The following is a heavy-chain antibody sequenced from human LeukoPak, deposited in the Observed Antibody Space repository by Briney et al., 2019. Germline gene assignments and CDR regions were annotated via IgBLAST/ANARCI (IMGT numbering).Heavy chain of an antibody. D-gene: IGHD2-8*02. Sequence: GGSLRLSCAASGFTFSSYAMPWVRQAPGKGLEWVAVISYDGSNKYYADSVKGRFTISRDNSKNTLYLQMNSLRAEDTAVYYCARQPSDITGWFDPWGQGTLVTVSS. CDR3: ARQPSDITGWFDP. V-gene: IGHV3-30-3*01. CDR1: GFTFSSYA. CDR2: ISYDGSNK. J-gene: IGHJ5*02.